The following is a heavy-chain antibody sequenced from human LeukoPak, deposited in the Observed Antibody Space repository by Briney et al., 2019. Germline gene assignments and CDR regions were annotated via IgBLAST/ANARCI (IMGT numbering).Heavy chain of an antibody. V-gene: IGHV3-30-3*01. CDR1: GFTFSSYA. CDR2: ISYDGSNK. J-gene: IGHJ4*02. Sequence: GRSLRLSCAASGFTFSSYAMHWVRQAPGKGLEWVAVISYDGSNKYYADSVKGRFTISRDNSKNTLYLQMNSLRAEDTAVYYCARHPILVVPAAPFDYWGQGTLVTVSS. CDR3: ARHPILVVPAAPFDY. D-gene: IGHD2-2*01.